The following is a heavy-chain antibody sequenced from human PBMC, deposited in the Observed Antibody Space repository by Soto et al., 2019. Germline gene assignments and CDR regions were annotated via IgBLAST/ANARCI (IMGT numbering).Heavy chain of an antibody. CDR3: AREFVGATLHNPEGFDY. Sequence: NPSETLSLTCTVSGGSVSSGSYYWSWIRQPPGKGLEWIGYIYYSGSTNYNPSLKSRVTISVDTSKNQFSLKLSSVTAADTAVYYCAREFVGATLHNPEGFDYWGQGTLVTVSS. D-gene: IGHD1-26*01. CDR1: GGSVSSGSYY. CDR2: IYYSGST. V-gene: IGHV4-61*01. J-gene: IGHJ4*02.